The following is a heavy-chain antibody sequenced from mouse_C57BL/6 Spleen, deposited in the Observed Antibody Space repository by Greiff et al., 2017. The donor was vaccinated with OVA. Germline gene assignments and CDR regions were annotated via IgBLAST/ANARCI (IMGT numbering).Heavy chain of an antibody. J-gene: IGHJ3*01. V-gene: IGHV5-6*02. CDR2: ISSGGSYT. CDR1: GFTFSSYG. D-gene: IGHD1-1*01. Sequence: EVNLVESGGDLVKPGGSLKLSCAASGFTFSSYGMSWVRQTPDKRLEWVATISSGGSYTYYPDSVKGRFTISRDNAKNTLYLQMSSLKSEDTAMYYCARRGYYGSWFAYWGQGTLVTVSA. CDR3: ARRGYYGSWFAY.